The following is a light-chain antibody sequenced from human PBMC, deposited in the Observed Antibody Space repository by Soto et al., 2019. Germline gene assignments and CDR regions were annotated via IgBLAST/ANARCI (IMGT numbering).Light chain of an antibody. CDR2: GAS. V-gene: IGKV3-20*01. J-gene: IGKJ3*01. CDR3: QQYGRSPFT. CDR1: QSVSSDN. Sequence: EIVLTQSPGTLSLSPGERATLSCRASQSVSSDNLAWYQQRPGQAPRVVIYGASTRATGIPERFSGSGSGTDFNLTISRLEPEDFAGYYCQQYGRSPFTFGPGTKVDIK.